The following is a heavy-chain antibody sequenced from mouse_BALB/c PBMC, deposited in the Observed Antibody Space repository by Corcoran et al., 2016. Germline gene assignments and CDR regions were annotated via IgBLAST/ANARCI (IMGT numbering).Heavy chain of an antibody. CDR3: ARHGSSFYYAMDY. CDR2: INTYTGEP. Sequence: QIQLVQSGPELKKPGETVKISCKASGYTFTNYGMNWVKQAAGKGLKWMGWINTYTGEPTYADDFTGRFAFSLETSASTAYLQINNLKNEDTATYFCARHGSSFYYAMDYWGQGTSVTVSS. D-gene: IGHD1-1*01. CDR1: GYTFTNYG. V-gene: IGHV9-3-1*01. J-gene: IGHJ4*01.